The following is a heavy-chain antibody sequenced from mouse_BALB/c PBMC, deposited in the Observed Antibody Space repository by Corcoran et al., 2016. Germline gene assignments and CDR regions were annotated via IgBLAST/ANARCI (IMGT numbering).Heavy chain of an antibody. CDR3: ARIYDGYHGFDY. Sequence: LVKTGASVKISCKASGYSFTGYYMHWVKQSHGKSLEWIGYISCYNGATSYNQKFKGKATFTVDTSSSTAYMQFNSLTSEDSAVYYCARIYDGYHGFDYWGQGTTLTVSS. D-gene: IGHD2-3*01. CDR2: ISCYNGAT. V-gene: IGHV1S34*01. J-gene: IGHJ2*01. CDR1: GYSFTGYY.